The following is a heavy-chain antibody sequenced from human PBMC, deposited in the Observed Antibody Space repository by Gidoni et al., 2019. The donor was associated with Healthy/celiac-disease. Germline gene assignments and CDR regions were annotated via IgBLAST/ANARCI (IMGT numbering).Heavy chain of an antibody. CDR1: GGSLSSGGYY. J-gene: IGHJ4*02. CDR3: ARSTIFGVVIISPFDY. CDR2: IYYSGST. V-gene: IGHV4-31*03. Sequence: QVQLQESGPGLVKPSQTLSLTCTVSGGSLSSGGYYWSWIRQHPGKGLEWIGYIYYSGSTYYNPYLKSRVTISVDTSKNQFSLKLSSVTAADTAVYYCARSTIFGVVIISPFDYWGQGTLVTVSS. D-gene: IGHD3-3*01.